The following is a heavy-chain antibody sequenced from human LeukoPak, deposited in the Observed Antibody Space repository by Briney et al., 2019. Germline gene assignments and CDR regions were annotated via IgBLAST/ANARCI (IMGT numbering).Heavy chain of an antibody. CDR2: IVVGSGNT. CDR1: GFTFTSSA. D-gene: IGHD5-12*01. J-gene: IGHJ5*02. V-gene: IGHV1-58*02. Sequence: GTSVKVSCKASGFTFTSSAMQWVRQARGQRLEWIGWIVVGSGNTNYAQKFQERVTITRDMSTSTAYMELSSLRSEDTAVYYCAAELRLYYSGYDYNWFDPWGQGTLVTVSS. CDR3: AAELRLYYSGYDYNWFDP.